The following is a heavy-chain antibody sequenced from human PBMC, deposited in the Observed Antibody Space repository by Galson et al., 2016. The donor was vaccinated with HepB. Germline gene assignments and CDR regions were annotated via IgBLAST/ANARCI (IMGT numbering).Heavy chain of an antibody. CDR3: AREPVRLDDLLTGPPKNPDY. Sequence: SLRLSCAASGFTFSYYSMHWVRQAPGRGLEWAAVISYDGNNEYYADSVKGRFTISRDNAKNSLYLQMNSLRAEDTAVYYCAREPVRLDDLLTGPPKNPDYWGQGTLVTVSS. J-gene: IGHJ4*02. CDR1: GFTFSYYS. V-gene: IGHV3-30-3*01. D-gene: IGHD3-9*01. CDR2: ISYDGNNE.